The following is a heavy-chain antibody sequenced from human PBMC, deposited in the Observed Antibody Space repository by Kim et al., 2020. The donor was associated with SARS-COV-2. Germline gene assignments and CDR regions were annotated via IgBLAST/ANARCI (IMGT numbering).Heavy chain of an antibody. CDR2: IHYSGST. Sequence: SETLSLTCSVSGDSISSSTFYWGWIRQPPGKGPEWIGAIHYSGSTYSNPSLKSRVTISVDTSKNQFSLNLNSVTAADTAVYYCARHADYWGQGTLVTVSS. J-gene: IGHJ4*02. V-gene: IGHV4-39*01. CDR3: ARHADY. CDR1: GDSISSSTFY.